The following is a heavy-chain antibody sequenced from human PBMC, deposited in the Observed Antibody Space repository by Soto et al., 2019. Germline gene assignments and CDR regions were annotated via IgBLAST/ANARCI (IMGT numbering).Heavy chain of an antibody. CDR1: GFTFSSYS. Sequence: ASVKVSCAASGFTFSSYSMNWVRQAPGKGLEWVSSISSSSSCIYYADSVKGRFTISRDNAKNSLYLQMNSLRAEDTAVYYCAREGLDYCDSSGDAFDIWGQGTMVTVSS. CDR3: AREGLDYCDSSGDAFDI. D-gene: IGHD3-22*01. CDR2: ISSSSSCI. V-gene: IGHV3-21*01. J-gene: IGHJ3*02.